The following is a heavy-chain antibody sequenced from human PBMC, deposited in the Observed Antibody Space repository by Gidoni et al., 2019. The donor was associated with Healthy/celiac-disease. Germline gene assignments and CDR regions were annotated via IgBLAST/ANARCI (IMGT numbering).Heavy chain of an antibody. V-gene: IGHV3-49*03. Sequence: EVQLVESGGGLVQPGRSLRLSCTASGFTFGDYAMSWFRQAPGKGLAWVGFIRSKAYGGTTEYAASVKGRFTISRDDSKSIAYLQMNSLKTEDTAVYYCTRGPREYQLLYADYWGQGTLVTVSS. CDR3: TRGPREYQLLYADY. CDR1: GFTFGDYA. D-gene: IGHD2-2*02. CDR2: IRSKAYGGTT. J-gene: IGHJ4*02.